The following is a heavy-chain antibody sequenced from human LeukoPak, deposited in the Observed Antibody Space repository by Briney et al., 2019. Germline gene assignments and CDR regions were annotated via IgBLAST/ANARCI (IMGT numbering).Heavy chain of an antibody. CDR2: ISSSSSYI. J-gene: IGHJ3*02. V-gene: IGHV3-21*01. Sequence: GGSLRLSCAASGFTFSSYSMNWVRQAPGKGLEWVSSISSSSSYIYYVDSVKGRFTISRDNAKNSLYLQMNSLRAEDTAVYYCARDRGFGLNAFDIWGQGTMVTVSS. CDR3: ARDRGFGLNAFDI. CDR1: GFTFSSYS. D-gene: IGHD3-10*01.